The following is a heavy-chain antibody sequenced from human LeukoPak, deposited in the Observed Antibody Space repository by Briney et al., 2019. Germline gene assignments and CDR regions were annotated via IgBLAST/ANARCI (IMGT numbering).Heavy chain of an antibody. CDR3: AREDGSGYYNWFDP. CDR2: IKQDGSEK. V-gene: IGHV3-7*01. D-gene: IGHD3-22*01. Sequence: GGSLRLSCAASGFTFSSYWMSGVRQAPGKGLEWVANIKQDGSEKYYVDSVKGRFTISRDNAKNLLDLQMNSLRAEDTAVYYCAREDGSGYYNWFDPWGQGTLVTVSS. J-gene: IGHJ5*02. CDR1: GFTFSSYW.